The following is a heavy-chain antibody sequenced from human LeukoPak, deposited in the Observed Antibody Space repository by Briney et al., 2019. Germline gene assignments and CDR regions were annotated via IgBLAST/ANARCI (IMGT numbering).Heavy chain of an antibody. CDR2: IKQDGSER. CDR3: ASPLIMAAGAYYYYGMDV. Sequence: PGGSLRLSCVVSGVTFSSHWMSWVRQAPGKGLEWVANIKQDGSERYYVDSVKGRFTISRDNAKNSVFLQMNSLRAEDTAVYYCASPLIMAAGAYYYYGMDVWGQGTTVTVSS. D-gene: IGHD6-13*01. V-gene: IGHV3-7*03. CDR1: GVTFSSHW. J-gene: IGHJ6*02.